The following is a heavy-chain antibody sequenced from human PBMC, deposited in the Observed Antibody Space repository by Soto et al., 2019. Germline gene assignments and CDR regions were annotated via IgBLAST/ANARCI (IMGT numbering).Heavy chain of an antibody. Sequence: LGESLKISCNGSGYTFSIYWIGWVRQMLGKGLEWIGIIFPTDSTTTYSPSFHGQVTISADKSISTAYLQWSSLKASDTAMYYCARAVIGYCSSTSCPGDYWGQGTLVTVSS. V-gene: IGHV5-51*01. CDR3: ARAVIGYCSSTSCPGDY. J-gene: IGHJ4*02. D-gene: IGHD2-2*01. CDR2: IFPTDSTT. CDR1: GYTFSIYW.